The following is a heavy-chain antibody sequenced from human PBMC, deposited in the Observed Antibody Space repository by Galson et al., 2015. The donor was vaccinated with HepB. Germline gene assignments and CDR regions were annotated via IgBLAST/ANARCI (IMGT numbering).Heavy chain of an antibody. CDR1: GYTFTSYG. J-gene: IGHJ5*02. V-gene: IGHV1-18*04. CDR2: ISAYNGNT. Sequence: SVKVSCKASGYTFTSYGISWVRQAPGQGLEWMGWISAYNGNTNYAQKLQGRVTMTTDTSTSTAYMELRSLRSDDTAVYYCARVIAVAIPYNWFDPWGQGTLVTVSS. CDR3: ARVIAVAIPYNWFDP. D-gene: IGHD6-19*01.